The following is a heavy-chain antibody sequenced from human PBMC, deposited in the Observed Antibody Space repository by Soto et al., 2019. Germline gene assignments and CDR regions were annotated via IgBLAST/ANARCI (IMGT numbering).Heavy chain of an antibody. V-gene: IGHV4-39*01. CDR3: ARRALSNYAWFDP. Sequence: PLQTLSVTRIVWGGSISSNMSYCGWIRQPPGKGLEWIGTMFDSGTTYYNPSLNSRVTISADTSKNQFFLKMSSVTAADTAVYYCARRALSNYAWFDPWGQGALVSASP. D-gene: IGHD4-4*01. CDR2: MFDSGTT. CDR1: GGSISSNMSY. J-gene: IGHJ5*02.